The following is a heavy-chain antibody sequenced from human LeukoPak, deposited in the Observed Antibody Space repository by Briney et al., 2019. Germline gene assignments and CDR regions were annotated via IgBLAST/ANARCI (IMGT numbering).Heavy chain of an antibody. CDR1: GYTFTSYG. V-gene: IGHV1-18*01. CDR3: ARDLSYDSSGYYYVAKKNWFDP. D-gene: IGHD3-22*01. CDR2: ISAYNGNT. Sequence: ASVKVSCKASGYTFTSYGISWVRQAPGQGLERMGWISAYNGNTNYAQKLQGRVTMTTDTSTSTAYMGLRSLRSDDTAVYYCARDLSYDSSGYYYVAKKNWFDPWGQGTLVTVSS. J-gene: IGHJ5*02.